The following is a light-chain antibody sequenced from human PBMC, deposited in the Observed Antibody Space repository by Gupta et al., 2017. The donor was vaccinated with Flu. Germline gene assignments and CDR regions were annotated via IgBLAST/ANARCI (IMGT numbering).Light chain of an antibody. CDR3: NSRDSSGNHRGV. V-gene: IGLV3-19*01. J-gene: IGLJ3*02. CDR1: SLRSYY. Sequence: SSEVTQDPAVSVALGQTVRITCQGDSLRSYYASWYQQKPGQAPVLVIYGKNNRPSGIPDRFSGSSSGNTASLTITGAQAEDEADYYCNSRDSSGNHRGVFGGGTKLTVL. CDR2: GKN.